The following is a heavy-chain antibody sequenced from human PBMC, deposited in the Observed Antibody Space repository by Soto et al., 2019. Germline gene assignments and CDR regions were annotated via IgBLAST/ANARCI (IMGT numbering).Heavy chain of an antibody. CDR2: IYPGDSDT. CDR3: ARQVVVAATVDAFDI. J-gene: IGHJ3*02. D-gene: IGHD2-15*01. CDR1: GYSFTSYW. Sequence: GESLKISCKGSGYSFTSYWIGWVRQMPGKGLEWMGIIYPGDSDTRYSPSFQGQVTISADKSISTAYLQWSSLKASDTAMYYCARQVVVAATVDAFDIWGQATMVTVSS. V-gene: IGHV5-51*01.